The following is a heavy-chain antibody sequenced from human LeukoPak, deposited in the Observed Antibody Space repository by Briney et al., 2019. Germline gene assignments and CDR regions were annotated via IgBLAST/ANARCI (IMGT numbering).Heavy chain of an antibody. Sequence: GGSLRLSCAASGFTFNTFNMNWVRQAPGKGLEWVSSITSGGGYIYYADSVKGRFTTSRDNAKNSLSLQLNSLRVEDTAVYYCARGHYDVLAASYKWTPDYWGQGTLVTVSS. CDR3: ARGHYDVLAASYKWTPDY. CDR1: GFTFNTFN. CDR2: ITSGGGYI. D-gene: IGHD3-9*01. J-gene: IGHJ4*02. V-gene: IGHV3-21*01.